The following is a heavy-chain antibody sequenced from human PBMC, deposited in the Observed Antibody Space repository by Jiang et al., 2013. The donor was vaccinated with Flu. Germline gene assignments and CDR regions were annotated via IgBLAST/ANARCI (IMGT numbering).Heavy chain of an antibody. CDR2: ISYDGSNK. CDR3: AREGRITIFGVPPYGMDV. V-gene: IGHV3-30-3*01. CDR1: GFTFSSYA. D-gene: IGHD3-3*01. Sequence: AASGFTFSSYAMRLGPPGSRQGAGVVAVISYDGSNKYYADSVKGRFTISRDNSKNTLYLQMNSLRAEDTAVYYCAREGRITIFGVPPYGMDVWGQGTTVTVSS. J-gene: IGHJ6*02.